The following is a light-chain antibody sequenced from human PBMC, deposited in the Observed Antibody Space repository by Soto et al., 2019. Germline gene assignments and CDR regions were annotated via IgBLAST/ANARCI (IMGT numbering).Light chain of an antibody. J-gene: IGKJ1*01. CDR1: QSIGTY. CDR2: DAS. Sequence: DIRMSQSPATLPVSEGDRVTLTCRASQSIGTYVNWYRQKSGAAPELLIYDASTLQSGVPSWFRGGASGTEFTLTISILQPDDCVPYCCQQSDYPPLPFGEGAKL. CDR3: QQSDYPPLP. V-gene: IGKV1-39*01.